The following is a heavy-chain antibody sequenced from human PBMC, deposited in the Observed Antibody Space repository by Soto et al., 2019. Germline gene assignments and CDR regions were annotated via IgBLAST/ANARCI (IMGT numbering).Heavy chain of an antibody. V-gene: IGHV3-23*01. Sequence: EVQLLDSGGGLVQPGGSLRLSCAASGTSFNTYAMSWVRQAPGKGLEWVAAISGSGGATFYADSVKGRFTISRDNSKNTLSLQMNSLRAEDTAVYYCAKSLTLVRGVGSFLFDSGGQGTPVTVSS. CDR3: AKSLTLVRGVGSFLFDS. CDR2: ISGSGGAT. D-gene: IGHD3-10*01. J-gene: IGHJ4*02. CDR1: GTSFNTYA.